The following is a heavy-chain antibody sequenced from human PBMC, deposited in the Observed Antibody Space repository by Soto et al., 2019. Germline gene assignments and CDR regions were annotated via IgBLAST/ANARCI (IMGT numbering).Heavy chain of an antibody. CDR2: IYYSGNT. Sequence: SETLSLTCSVSGGSLSSGYYYLSWIRHPPGKVLEWIGNIYYSGNTYYNPSLKSRLIISIDTSKNQCSLKVGSVTAADTAVYYCAKSSLYRTDVCAQGTSVTVAS. V-gene: IGHV4-30-4*01. CDR1: GGSLSSGYYY. CDR3: AKSSLYRTDV. J-gene: IGHJ6*02.